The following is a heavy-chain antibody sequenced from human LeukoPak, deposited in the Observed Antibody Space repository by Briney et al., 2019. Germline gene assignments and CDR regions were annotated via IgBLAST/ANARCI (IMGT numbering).Heavy chain of an antibody. CDR2: MNPNSGNT. D-gene: IGHD5-18*01. J-gene: IGHJ6*03. CDR3: ARDNGGTAMAYYYYYYMDV. CDR1: RYTFISYD. V-gene: IGHV1-8*01. Sequence: PGASVKVSCKASRYTFISYDINWVRQATGQGLEWMGWMNPNSGNTGYAQKFQGRVTMTRNTSISTAYMELSSLRSEDTAVYYCARDNGGTAMAYYYYYYMDVWGKGTTVTISS.